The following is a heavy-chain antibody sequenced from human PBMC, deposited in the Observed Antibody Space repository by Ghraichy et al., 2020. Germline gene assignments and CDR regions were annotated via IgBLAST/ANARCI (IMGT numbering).Heavy chain of an antibody. J-gene: IGHJ2*01. D-gene: IGHD5-18*01. CDR1: GSSIGSYY. V-gene: IGHV4-59*01. CDR2: VYYTGST. Sequence: SETLSLTCTVSGSSIGSYYWSWIRQSPGKGLEWIGSVYYTGSTKYNPALESRVTISVDSLKNQFSLRLSTVIATDSAVYYCARDVHYNYGSFWYFDLWGRGTLVTVSS. CDR3: ARDVHYNYGSFWYFDL.